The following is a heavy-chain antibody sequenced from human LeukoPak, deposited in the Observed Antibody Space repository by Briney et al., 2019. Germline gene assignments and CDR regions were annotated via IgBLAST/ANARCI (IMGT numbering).Heavy chain of an antibody. J-gene: IGHJ4*02. Sequence: GGSLRLSCAASGFTFSSYAMSWVRQAPGKGLEWVSVIYSGGSTYYADSVKGRFTISRDNSKNTLYLQMNSLRAEDTAVYYCARDYDSSGYDYWGQGTLVTVSS. CDR1: GFTFSSYA. CDR3: ARDYDSSGYDY. D-gene: IGHD3-22*01. V-gene: IGHV3-53*01. CDR2: IYSGGST.